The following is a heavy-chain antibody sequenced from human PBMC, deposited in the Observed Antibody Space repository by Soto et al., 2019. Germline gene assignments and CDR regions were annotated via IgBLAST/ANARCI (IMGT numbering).Heavy chain of an antibody. V-gene: IGHV2-5*02. Sequence: QITLKESGPTLVKPTQTLTLTCTFSGFSLSTSGVGVGWIRQPPGKALEWLALIYWDDDKRYSPSLKSRLTXXXXXXXXXXXXXXXXXXXXXXXXXXXXXXXXXXXXXXXXXXFDIWGQGTMVTVSS. CDR1: GFSLSTSGVG. CDR2: IYWDDDK. J-gene: IGHJ3*02. CDR3: XXXXXXXXXXXXXXXFDI.